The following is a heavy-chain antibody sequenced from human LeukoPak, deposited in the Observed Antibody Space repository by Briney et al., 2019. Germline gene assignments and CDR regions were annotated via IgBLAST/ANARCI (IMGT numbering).Heavy chain of an antibody. J-gene: IGHJ4*02. V-gene: IGHV4-59*01. CDR1: GGSISSYY. D-gene: IGHD6-13*01. CDR2: IYYSGST. CDR3: ARGDEGYSSSWYDY. Sequence: PSETLSLTCTVSGGSISSYYWSWIRQPPGKGLEWIGYIYYSGSTNYNPSLKSRVTISVDTSKNQFSLKLSSVTAADTAVYYCARGDEGYSSSWYDYWGQGTLVTVSS.